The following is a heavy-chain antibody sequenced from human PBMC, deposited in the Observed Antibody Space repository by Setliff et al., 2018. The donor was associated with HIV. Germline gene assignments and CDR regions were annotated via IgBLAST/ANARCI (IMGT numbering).Heavy chain of an antibody. J-gene: IGHJ4*02. CDR2: IGGSASGT. Sequence: GGSLRLSCVGSGFTFNKYAMSWVRQAPGKGLEWVSAIGGSASGTYYADSVKGRSTISRDNSGDTLYLHMNNLRAEDTAVYYCAKASRGEYYDNSGFFVTYFDNWGQGKLVTVSS. CDR3: AKASRGEYYDNSGFFVTYFDN. CDR1: GFTFNKYA. D-gene: IGHD3-22*01. V-gene: IGHV3-23*01.